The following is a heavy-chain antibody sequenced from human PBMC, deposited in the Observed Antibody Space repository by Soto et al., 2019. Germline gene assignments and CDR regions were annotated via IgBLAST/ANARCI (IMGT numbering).Heavy chain of an antibody. CDR3: ALSLPFAGFFDY. V-gene: IGHV2-5*01. Sequence: SGPTLVNPTQTLTLTCTFSGFSLSTSGVGVGWIRQPPGKALEWLALIYWNDDKRYSPSLKSRLTITKDTSKNQVVLTMTNMEPVDKATYYCALSLPFAGFFDYWGQGTLVTVAS. D-gene: IGHD5-12*01. CDR1: GFSLSTSGVG. CDR2: IYWNDDK. J-gene: IGHJ4*02.